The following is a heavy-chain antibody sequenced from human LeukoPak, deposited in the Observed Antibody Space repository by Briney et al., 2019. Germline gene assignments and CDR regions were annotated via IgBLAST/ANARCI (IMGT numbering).Heavy chain of an antibody. J-gene: IGHJ6*03. CDR2: ISSSSSYI. CDR3: ASSRPAGWRQLWHRGSYYYYMDV. Sequence: GGSLRLSCAASGFTFSSYSMNWVRQAPGKGLEWVSSISSSSSYIYYADSVKGRFTISRDNAKNSLYLQMNSLRAEDTAVYYCASSRPAGWRQLWHRGSYYYYMDVWGKGTTVTISS. CDR1: GFTFSSYS. D-gene: IGHD5-18*01. V-gene: IGHV3-21*01.